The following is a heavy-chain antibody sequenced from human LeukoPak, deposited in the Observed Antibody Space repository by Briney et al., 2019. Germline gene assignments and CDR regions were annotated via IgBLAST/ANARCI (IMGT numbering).Heavy chain of an antibody. CDR1: GPILANSA. CDR2: FSGSGDNT. CDR3: AKARTGASVYEVLAT. Sequence: GRCLRLSRAPAGPILANSAMTSVRHAPGRGPERGSVFSGSGDNTHYADSVKGRFTMSRDSSKITLYLQMNSLRAEDTAIYYCAKARTGASVYEVLATWGQGTMVTVSS. V-gene: IGHV3-23*01. D-gene: IGHD2-8*01. J-gene: IGHJ3*01.